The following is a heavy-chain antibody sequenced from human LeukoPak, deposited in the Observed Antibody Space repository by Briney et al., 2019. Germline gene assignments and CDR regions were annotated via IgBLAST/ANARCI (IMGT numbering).Heavy chain of an antibody. J-gene: IGHJ4*02. D-gene: IGHD3-3*01. V-gene: IGHV1-46*01. Sequence: ASVKVSCKASGHSFTSHYMHWVRQAPGQGLEWMGLINPSGSWTLYAQKFQGRVTMTRDMSTTTDYMELSSLRSEDTAVYYCAKIPQVAIFSVPNFDYWGQGTLVTVSS. CDR2: INPSGSWT. CDR3: AKIPQVAIFSVPNFDY. CDR1: GHSFTSHY.